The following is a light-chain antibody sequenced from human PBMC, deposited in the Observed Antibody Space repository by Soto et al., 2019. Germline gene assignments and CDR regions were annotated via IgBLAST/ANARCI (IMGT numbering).Light chain of an antibody. CDR1: QSVGTN. CDR3: QQYNKWPPWT. J-gene: IGKJ1*01. Sequence: EIVLTQSPATLSLSLGERATLSCGASQSVGTNVAWYQQKPGQAPRLLIYGASTRATDISDRFSGSGSGADFTLTISSLQSEDFAIYYCQQYNKWPPWTFGQGTKVDIK. V-gene: IGKV3-15*01. CDR2: GAS.